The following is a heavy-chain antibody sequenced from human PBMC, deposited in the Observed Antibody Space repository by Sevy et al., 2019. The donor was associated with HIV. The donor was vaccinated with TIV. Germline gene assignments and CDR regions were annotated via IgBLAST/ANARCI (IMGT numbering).Heavy chain of an antibody. CDR2: VIPVYGTT. Sequence: ASVKVSCKASGGTFNRYAFSWVRQAPGQGLEWMGGVIPVYGTTNYAQKFQATVTIYADKSTTTAYLELSSLTSDDTAVYYCARGGMLLTAVPLEPFFDFWGQGTLVTVSS. CDR1: GGTFNRYA. J-gene: IGHJ4*02. V-gene: IGHV1-69*06. D-gene: IGHD2-21*02. CDR3: ARGGMLLTAVPLEPFFDF.